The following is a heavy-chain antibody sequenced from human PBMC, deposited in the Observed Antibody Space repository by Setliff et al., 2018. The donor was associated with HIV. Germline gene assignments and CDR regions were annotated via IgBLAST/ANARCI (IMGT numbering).Heavy chain of an antibody. CDR3: AKDKGGYNWNYFDY. D-gene: IGHD1-20*01. CDR1: GLTFSRSA. Sequence: GGSLRLSCAASGLTFSRSAMHWVRQAPGKGLEWVAVTSYDGRNKYYADSVKGRFTISRDNSENTLYLQMDGLRAEDTAVYYCAKDKGGYNWNYFDYWGPGTQVTVSS. V-gene: IGHV3-30*01. J-gene: IGHJ4*02. CDR2: TSYDGRNK.